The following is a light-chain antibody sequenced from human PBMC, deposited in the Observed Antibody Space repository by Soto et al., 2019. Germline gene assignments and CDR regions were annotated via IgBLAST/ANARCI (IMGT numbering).Light chain of an antibody. CDR1: ISDVGGYNY. J-gene: IGLJ2*01. V-gene: IGLV2-14*01. Sequence: QSVLTQPASVSGSPGQSITISCTGTISDVGGYNYVSWYQQHPGKAPKLMIYEVSNRPSGVSNRLSGSKSGNTASLTISGLQAEDEADYYCSSYTSSSTLVFGGGTKLTVL. CDR3: SSYTSSSTLV. CDR2: EVS.